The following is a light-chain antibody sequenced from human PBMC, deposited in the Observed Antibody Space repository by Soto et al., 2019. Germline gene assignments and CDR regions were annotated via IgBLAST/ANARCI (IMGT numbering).Light chain of an antibody. CDR1: QSVSTSF. J-gene: IGKJ5*01. V-gene: IGKV3-20*01. CDR2: GAF. Sequence: EVVLTQSPGTLSLSPGERATLSCRASQSVSTSFLACYQQKPGQAPRLLIYGAFSRATGIPDRFSGSGSGTDFTLTISRLESEDFAVYYCQQYGNSIPVTFGQGTRLEI. CDR3: QQYGNSIPVT.